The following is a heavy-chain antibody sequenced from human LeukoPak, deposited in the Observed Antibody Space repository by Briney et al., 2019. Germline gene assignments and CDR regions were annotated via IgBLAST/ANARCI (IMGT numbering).Heavy chain of an antibody. Sequence: ASVMVSCKASGYTFTTYGINWVRQAPGQGLEWMGWISTYDGNTIYAQKLRDRVTMIRDTSTSTVYVDLRSLRFDDTAVYYCARDQPRRGPGNHDYWGQGTLVTVSS. J-gene: IGHJ4*02. CDR2: ISTYDGNT. D-gene: IGHD1-26*01. CDR1: GYTFTTYG. CDR3: ARDQPRRGPGNHDY. V-gene: IGHV1-18*01.